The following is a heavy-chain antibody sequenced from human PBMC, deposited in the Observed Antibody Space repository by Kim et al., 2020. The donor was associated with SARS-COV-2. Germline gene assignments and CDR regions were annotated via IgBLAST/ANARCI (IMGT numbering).Heavy chain of an antibody. CDR3: ARDITIDGDYEGYFDY. V-gene: IGHV1-18*01. J-gene: IGHJ4*02. CDR2: ISAYNGNT. CDR1: GYTFTSYG. D-gene: IGHD4-17*01. Sequence: ASVKVSCKASGYTFTSYGISWVRQAPGQGLEWMGWISAYNGNTNYAQKLQGRVTMTTDTTTSTAYMELRSLRSDDTAVYYCARDITIDGDYEGYFDYWGQGTLVTVSS.